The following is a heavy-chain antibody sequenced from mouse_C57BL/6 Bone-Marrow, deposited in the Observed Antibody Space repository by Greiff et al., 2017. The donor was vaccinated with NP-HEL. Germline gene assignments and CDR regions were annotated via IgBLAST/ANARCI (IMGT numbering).Heavy chain of an antibody. V-gene: IGHV2-9-1*01. Sequence: QVQLKESGPGLVAPSQSLSITCTVSGFSLTSYAISWVRPPPGKGLGLLGVIWTGGGTHYNSALKSRLSISKDNSKSQVFLKMNRLQTDDTARYYCVLYDYDENYFDYWGQGTTLTVSS. D-gene: IGHD2-4*01. CDR3: VLYDYDENYFDY. CDR2: IWTGGGT. J-gene: IGHJ2*01. CDR1: GFSLTSYA.